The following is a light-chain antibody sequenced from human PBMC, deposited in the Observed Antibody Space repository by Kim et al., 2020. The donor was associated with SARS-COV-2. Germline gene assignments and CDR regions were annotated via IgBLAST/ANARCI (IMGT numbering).Light chain of an antibody. CDR1: SSDVGGYNY. V-gene: IGLV2-14*03. CDR2: DVT. Sequence: QSALTQPASVSGSPGQSITISCTGTSSDVGGYNYVSWYQQHPGKAPKLMIYDVTHRPSGVSIRFSGSKSGNTASLTISGLQAEDEADYYCSSYTSSSTWVFGGGTQLTVL. J-gene: IGLJ3*02. CDR3: SSYTSSSTWV.